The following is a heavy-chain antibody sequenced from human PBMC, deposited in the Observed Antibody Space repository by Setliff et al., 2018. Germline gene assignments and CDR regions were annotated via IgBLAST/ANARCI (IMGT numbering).Heavy chain of an antibody. Sequence: GGSLRLSCAASGFTFESHTMNWVRQAPGKGLEWVSSISSSSSYIYYADSVKGRFTISRDNAKNSLYLQMNSLRAEDTAVYYCARDRSIAVAGTKYYYYMDVWGKGTTVTVSS. D-gene: IGHD6-19*01. CDR3: ARDRSIAVAGTKYYYYMDV. CDR2: ISSSSSYI. V-gene: IGHV3-21*01. CDR1: GFTFESHT. J-gene: IGHJ6*03.